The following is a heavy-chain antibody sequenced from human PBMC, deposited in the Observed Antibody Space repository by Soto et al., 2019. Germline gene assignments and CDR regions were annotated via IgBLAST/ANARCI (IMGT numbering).Heavy chain of an antibody. CDR2: ISAYNGKR. V-gene: IGHV1-18*01. Sequence: QGQLLQSGDEVKTPGASVRVSCRASGYPFTSYGISWVRQAPGQGLEWVAWISAYNGKRDTAQKFKDRVTMTLDTSTDTAHMALGDLTSADTAVYYCARGRIVAAIHDAFEIWGQGTKVTVSS. D-gene: IGHD5-12*01. CDR1: GYPFTSYG. CDR3: ARGRIVAAIHDAFEI. J-gene: IGHJ3*02.